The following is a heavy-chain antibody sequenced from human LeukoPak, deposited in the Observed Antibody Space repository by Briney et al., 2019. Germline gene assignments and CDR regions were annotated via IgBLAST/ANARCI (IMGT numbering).Heavy chain of an antibody. V-gene: IGHV4-34*01. CDR2: INHSGST. D-gene: IGHD3-3*01. CDR3: ARVRYYDFWTLDY. CDR1: GGSFSDYY. Sequence: PSETLSLTCAVYGGSFSDYYWSWIRQPPGKGLEWIGEINHSGSTNYNPSLKSRVTISVDTSKNQFSLKLSSVTAADTAVYYCARVRYYDFWTLDYWGQGTLVTVSS. J-gene: IGHJ4*02.